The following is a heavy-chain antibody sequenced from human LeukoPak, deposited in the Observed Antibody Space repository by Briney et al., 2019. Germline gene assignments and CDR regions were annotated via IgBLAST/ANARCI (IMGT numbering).Heavy chain of an antibody. J-gene: IGHJ4*02. D-gene: IGHD1-14*01. V-gene: IGHV3-33*01. CDR3: TRYNNDHFDY. CDR1: GFTFGRYG. CDR2: IAYDGSRA. Sequence: GGSLRLSCAGSGFTFGRYGMHWFRQTPGKGPEWVAVIAYDGSRAFYADSVKGRFTISRDNSKNTMSVQMDDLRAEDTAVYYCTRYNNDHFDYWGQGTLVTVSS.